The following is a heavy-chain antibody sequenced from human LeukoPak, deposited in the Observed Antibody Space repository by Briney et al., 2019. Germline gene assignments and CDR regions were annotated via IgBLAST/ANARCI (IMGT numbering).Heavy chain of an antibody. CDR1: GGTFSSYA. J-gene: IGHJ6*02. Sequence: SEKVSCKASGGTFSSYAISWVRQAPGQGLEWMGRIIPIFGIANYAQKFQGRVTITAEKSTSTAYMELSSLRSEDTAVYYCARDLIAAAGKVTYGMDVWGQGTTVTVSS. V-gene: IGHV1-69*04. CDR2: IIPIFGIA. D-gene: IGHD6-13*01. CDR3: ARDLIAAAGKVTYGMDV.